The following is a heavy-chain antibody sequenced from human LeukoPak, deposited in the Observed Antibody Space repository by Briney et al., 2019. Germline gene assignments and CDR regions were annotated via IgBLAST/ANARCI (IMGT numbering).Heavy chain of an antibody. D-gene: IGHD3-22*01. V-gene: IGHV4-34*01. Sequence: PSETLSPTCAVYGGSFSGYYWSWIRQPPGKGLEWIGEINHSGSTNYNPSLKSRVTISVDTSKNQFSLKLSSVTAADTAVYYCARVEHYYDSSGYPFDYWGQGTLVTVSS. CDR3: ARVEHYYDSSGYPFDY. CDR2: INHSGST. CDR1: GGSFSGYY. J-gene: IGHJ4*02.